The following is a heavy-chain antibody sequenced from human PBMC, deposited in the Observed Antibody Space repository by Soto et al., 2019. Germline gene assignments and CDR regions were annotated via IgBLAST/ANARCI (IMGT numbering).Heavy chain of an antibody. CDR3: ARDRLWFGELHHPNYYGMDV. D-gene: IGHD3-10*01. CDR1: GGSISSGGYY. V-gene: IGHV4-31*03. J-gene: IGHJ6*02. CDR2: IYYSGST. Sequence: QVQLQESGPGLVKPSQTLSLTCTVSGGSISSGGYYWSWIRQHPGKDLEWIGYIYYSGSTYYNPSLKSRVTISVDTSKNQFSLKLSSVTAADTAVYYCARDRLWFGELHHPNYYGMDVWGQGTTVTVSS.